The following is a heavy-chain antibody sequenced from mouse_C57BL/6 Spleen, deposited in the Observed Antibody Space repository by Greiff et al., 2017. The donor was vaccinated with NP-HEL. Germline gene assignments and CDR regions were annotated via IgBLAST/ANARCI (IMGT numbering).Heavy chain of an antibody. CDR2: IYPGDGDT. V-gene: IGHV1-82*01. CDR1: GYAFSSSW. J-gene: IGHJ4*01. D-gene: IGHD1-1*01. CDR3: ARGFYGSSLRGYAMDY. Sequence: VKLQESGPELVKPGASVKISCKASGYAFSSSWMNWVKQRPGKGLEWIGRIYPGDGDTNYNGKFKGKATLTADKSSSTAYMQLSSLTSEDSAVYFCARGFYGSSLRGYAMDYWGQGTSVTVSS.